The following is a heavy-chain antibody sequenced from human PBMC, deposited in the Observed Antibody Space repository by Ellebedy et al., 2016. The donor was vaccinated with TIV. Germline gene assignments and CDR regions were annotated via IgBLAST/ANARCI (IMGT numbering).Heavy chain of an antibody. CDR1: GFTFSSYA. J-gene: IGHJ4*02. CDR3: VLPGTSGWLRGY. Sequence: GESLKISXAASGFTFSSYAMSWVRQAPGKGLEWVSAISGSGGSTYYADSVEGRFTISRDNYKNTLYVQMNSLRVDDTAVYYCVLPGTSGWLRGYWGQGTLVTVSS. D-gene: IGHD6-19*01. V-gene: IGHV3-23*01. CDR2: ISGSGGST.